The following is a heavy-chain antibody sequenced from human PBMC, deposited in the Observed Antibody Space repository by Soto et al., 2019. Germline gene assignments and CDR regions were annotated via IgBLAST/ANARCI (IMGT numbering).Heavy chain of an antibody. Sequence: ASVKVSCKASGYIFTGFYIHWVRQAPGQGLEWMGWIFPNSGATNYAQKFQGRVTMTRDTSISTGYMDLTRLTSDDTAVYYCARGRSLKWNWFDPWGQGTLVTAPQ. CDR3: ARGRSLKWNWFDP. CDR1: GYIFTGFY. V-gene: IGHV1-2*02. D-gene: IGHD2-15*01. CDR2: IFPNSGAT. J-gene: IGHJ5*02.